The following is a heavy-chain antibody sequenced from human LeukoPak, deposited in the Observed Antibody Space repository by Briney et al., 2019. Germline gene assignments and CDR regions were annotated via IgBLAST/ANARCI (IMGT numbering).Heavy chain of an antibody. Sequence: SETLSLTCAVYGGSFSGYYWSWIRQPPGKGLEWIGEINHSGSTNYNPSLKSRVTISVDTSKDQFSLKLNSVTAADTAVYYCARGRGTAFAYYYCYYMDVWGKGTTVTVSS. J-gene: IGHJ6*03. CDR1: GGSFSGYY. CDR3: ARGRGTAFAYYYCYYMDV. V-gene: IGHV4-34*01. CDR2: INHSGST. D-gene: IGHD5-18*01.